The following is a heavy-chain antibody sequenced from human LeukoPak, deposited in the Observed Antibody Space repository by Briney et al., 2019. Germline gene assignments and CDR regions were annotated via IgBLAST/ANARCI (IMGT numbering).Heavy chain of an antibody. V-gene: IGHV3-30*18. CDR3: AKELGYYYDSSVGEFDY. J-gene: IGHJ4*02. Sequence: GGSLRLSCAASGFTFSSYGMHWVRQAPGKGLEWVAVISYDGSNKYYADSVKGRFTISRDNSKNTLYLQMNSLRAEDTAVYYCAKELGYYYDSSVGEFDYWGQGTLVTVSS. CDR2: ISYDGSNK. D-gene: IGHD3-22*01. CDR1: GFTFSSYG.